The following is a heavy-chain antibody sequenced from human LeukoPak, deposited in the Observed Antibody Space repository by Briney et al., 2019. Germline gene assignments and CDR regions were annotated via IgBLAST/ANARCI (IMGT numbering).Heavy chain of an antibody. Sequence: NASETLSLTCTVYGGSFSGYYWSWIRQPPGKGLEWMGEINHSGSTNYNPSLKSRVTISVDTSKNQFSLKLSSVTAADTAVYYCARIGTTGTVYYYYGMDVWGQGTTVTVSS. V-gene: IGHV4-34*01. CDR3: ARIGTTGTVYYYYGMDV. CDR1: GGSFSGYY. J-gene: IGHJ6*02. CDR2: INHSGST. D-gene: IGHD1-1*01.